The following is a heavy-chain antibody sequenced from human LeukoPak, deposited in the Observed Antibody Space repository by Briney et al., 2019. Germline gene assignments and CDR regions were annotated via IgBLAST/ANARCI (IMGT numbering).Heavy chain of an antibody. CDR3: ARHGRMVIMSKFSTGIDQ. D-gene: IGHD2-8*01. V-gene: IGHV4-59*08. J-gene: IGHJ4*02. CDR1: DGSISNYF. CDR2: IYYTGIT. Sequence: SETLSLTCTVPDGSISNYFWSWIRQPPGKGLEWIGYIYYTGITNSNPSLKSRFIISMDTSKNQFSLNLRSVTAADTAIYYCARHGRMVIMSKFSTGIDQWGQGTLVTVSS.